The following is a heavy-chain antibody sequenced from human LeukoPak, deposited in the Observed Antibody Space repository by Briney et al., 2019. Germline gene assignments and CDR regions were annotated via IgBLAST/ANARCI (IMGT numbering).Heavy chain of an antibody. V-gene: IGHV3-30*02. D-gene: IGHD3-3*01. J-gene: IGHJ4*02. CDR1: GFTFSSYG. Sequence: GGSLRLSCAASGFTFSSYGTHWVRQAPGKGLEWVAFIRYDGSEKYYADSVKGRFTISRDNSKNTPYLQMNRLRVEDTAVYYCAARDFWSGPASDYRGQGTLVTVSS. CDR3: AARDFWSGPASDY. CDR2: IRYDGSEK.